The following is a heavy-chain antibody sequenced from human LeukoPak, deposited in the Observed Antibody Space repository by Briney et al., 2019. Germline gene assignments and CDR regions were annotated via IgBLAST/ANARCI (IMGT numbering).Heavy chain of an antibody. Sequence: GRSLRLSCAASGFTFSSYGMHWVRQAPGKGLEWVALIWYDGSNKYYADSVKGRFTISRDNSKNTLYLRMNSLRAEDTAVYYCARDDGDVLYYYYGMDVWGQGTTVTVSS. D-gene: IGHD4-17*01. CDR3: ARDDGDVLYYYYGMDV. J-gene: IGHJ6*02. CDR2: IWYDGSNK. CDR1: GFTFSSYG. V-gene: IGHV3-33*01.